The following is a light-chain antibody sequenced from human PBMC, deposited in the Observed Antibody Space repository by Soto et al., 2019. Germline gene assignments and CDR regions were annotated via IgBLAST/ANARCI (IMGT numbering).Light chain of an antibody. Sequence: EIVLTQSPGTLSLSPGERATLSCRASQSISSTSLAWYQQKPGQAPRLLIYGTSNRATGIADRFSGSVSGTDFSLTVSRLEPEDFAMYYCQQYDTSPLTFGGGTRLEIK. CDR1: QSISSTS. CDR2: GTS. CDR3: QQYDTSPLT. V-gene: IGKV3-20*01. J-gene: IGKJ4*01.